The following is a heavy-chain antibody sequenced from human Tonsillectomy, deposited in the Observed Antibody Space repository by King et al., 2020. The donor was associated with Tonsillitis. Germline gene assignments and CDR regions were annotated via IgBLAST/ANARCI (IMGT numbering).Heavy chain of an antibody. Sequence: VQLVESGGGLVQPGGSLRLSCAASGFTFSSYSMNWVRQAPGKGLEWVSYISSSSSIIYYADSVKGRFTISRDNAKNSLYLQMNSLRAEDTAVYYCARDERGYSGYDYGIDYWGQGTLVTVSS. CDR2: ISSSSSII. J-gene: IGHJ4*02. D-gene: IGHD5-12*01. V-gene: IGHV3-48*01. CDR1: GFTFSSYS. CDR3: ARDERGYSGYDYGIDY.